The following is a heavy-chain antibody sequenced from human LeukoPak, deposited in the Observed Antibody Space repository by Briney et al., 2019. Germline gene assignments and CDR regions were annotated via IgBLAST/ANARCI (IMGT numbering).Heavy chain of an antibody. CDR2: IYYSGST. CDR1: GGSISSYY. J-gene: IGHJ4*02. V-gene: IGHV4-59*01. CDR3: AREGEDVEMAN. D-gene: IGHD5-24*01. Sequence: SETLSLTCTVSGGSISSYYWSWIRQPPGKGLEWIGYIYYSGSTNYNPSLKSRVTISVDTSKNQFSLKLSSVTAADTAVYYCAREGEDVEMANWGQGTLVTVSS.